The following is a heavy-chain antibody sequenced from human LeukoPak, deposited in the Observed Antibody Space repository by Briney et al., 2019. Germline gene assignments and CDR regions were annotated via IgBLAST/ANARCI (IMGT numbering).Heavy chain of an antibody. Sequence: SETLSLTCAVYGGSFSGYYWSWNRQPPGKGLEWIGEINHSGSTSYNPSLKSRVTISVDTSKNQFSLKLSSVTAADTAVYYCARGLWFDPWGQGTLVTVSS. CDR3: ARGLWFDP. J-gene: IGHJ5*02. CDR1: GGSFSGYY. CDR2: INHSGST. V-gene: IGHV4-34*01.